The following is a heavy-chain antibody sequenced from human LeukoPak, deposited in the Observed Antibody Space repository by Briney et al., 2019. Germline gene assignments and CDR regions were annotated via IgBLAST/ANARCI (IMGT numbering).Heavy chain of an antibody. CDR3: ATGQGHGMDV. V-gene: IGHV3-74*01. CDR1: GFTFSSYW. J-gene: IGHJ6*02. D-gene: IGHD1-14*01. Sequence: GGSLRLSCAASGFTFSSYWMHWIRQAPGKGLVWVSRINSDGSSTSYADSVKGRFTISRDNAKNTPYLQMNSLRAEDTAVYYCATGQGHGMDVWGQGTTVTVSS. CDR2: INSDGSST.